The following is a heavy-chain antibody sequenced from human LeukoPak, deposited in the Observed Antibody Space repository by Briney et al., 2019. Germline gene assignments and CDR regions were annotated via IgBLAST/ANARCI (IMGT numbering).Heavy chain of an antibody. Sequence: PGGSLRLSCAASGFTFSINYMSWVRQAPGKGLEWVSVIYSGGSTYYADSVKGRFTISRDNSKNTLYLQMNSLRAEDTAVYYCARVGLGDFWSAFWGQGTLVTVSS. D-gene: IGHD3-3*01. J-gene: IGHJ4*02. CDR3: ARVGLGDFWSAF. CDR2: IYSGGST. CDR1: GFTFSINY. V-gene: IGHV3-66*02.